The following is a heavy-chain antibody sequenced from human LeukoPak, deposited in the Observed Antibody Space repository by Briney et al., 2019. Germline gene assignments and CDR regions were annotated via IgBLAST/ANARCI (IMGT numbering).Heavy chain of an antibody. Sequence: ASVKVSCKASGYAFTSYYMHWVRQAPGQGLEWMGILNPSGGSTSYAQKFQGRVTMTRDTSTSTVYMELSSLRSEDTAVYYCARSGGSVGYYYDSSGYQRSFDYWGQGTLVTVSS. CDR2: LNPSGGST. D-gene: IGHD3-22*01. J-gene: IGHJ4*02. V-gene: IGHV1-46*01. CDR1: GYAFTSYY. CDR3: ARSGGSVGYYYDSSGYQRSFDY.